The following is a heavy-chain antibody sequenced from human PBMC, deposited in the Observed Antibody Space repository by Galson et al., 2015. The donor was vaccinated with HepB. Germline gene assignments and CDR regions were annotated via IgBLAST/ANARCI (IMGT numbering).Heavy chain of an antibody. J-gene: IGHJ6*02. V-gene: IGHV3-21*01. D-gene: IGHD3-22*01. CDR2: IGSSGSYI. Sequence: SLRLSCAASTFTFSDDNMNWVRQAPGKGLEWVSSIGSSGSYIKYADSVKGRFTISRDNVKNSLFLQMNSLRAEDTALYYCAREQYDNALGYHGLDVWGQGTTVIVSS. CDR3: AREQYDNALGYHGLDV. CDR1: TFTFSDDN.